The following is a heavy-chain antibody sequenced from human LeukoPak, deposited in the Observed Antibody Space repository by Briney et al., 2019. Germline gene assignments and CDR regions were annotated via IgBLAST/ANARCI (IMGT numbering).Heavy chain of an antibody. V-gene: IGHV3-15*01. Sequence: GGPLSLLHAASGFHFRNAWKSGAPEPTGKAREEVGRIKSKTDGGTTDYAAPVKGRFTISRDDSKNTLYLQMNSLKTEDTAVYYCTTDFSGWYPQYFQHWGQGTLVTVSS. CDR1: GFHFRNAW. J-gene: IGHJ1*01. CDR2: IKSKTDGGTT. D-gene: IGHD6-19*01. CDR3: TTDFSGWYPQYFQH.